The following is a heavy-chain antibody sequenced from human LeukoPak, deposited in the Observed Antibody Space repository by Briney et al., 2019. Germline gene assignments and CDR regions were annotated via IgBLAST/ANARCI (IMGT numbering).Heavy chain of an antibody. Sequence: GESLKIACKGSGYSFTSYWIGWVRHMPGKGLAWMGVIYPGDSDTRYSQSFQGQVTISADYSISTAYMQWSSLKASDTAIYYCARWNGDQYYYYGMDVWGQGTTVTVSS. CDR2: IYPGDSDT. CDR1: GYSFTSYW. J-gene: IGHJ6*02. V-gene: IGHV5-51*01. CDR3: ARWNGDQYYYYGMDV. D-gene: IGHD4-17*01.